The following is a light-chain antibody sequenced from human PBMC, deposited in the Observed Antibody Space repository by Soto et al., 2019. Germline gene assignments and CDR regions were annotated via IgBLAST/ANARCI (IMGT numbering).Light chain of an antibody. CDR2: KAS. CDR3: QQCDSSSYT. V-gene: IGKV1-5*03. CDR1: QSIGRS. Sequence: DIQMTQSPSTLSASLGDRVTITCRASQSIGRSLAWYQQKPGKAPKLLIFKASTLESGVPSRFSGSGSGTEFTLTINSLQPDDFATYYCQQCDSSSYTFGQGTKLDIK. J-gene: IGKJ2*01.